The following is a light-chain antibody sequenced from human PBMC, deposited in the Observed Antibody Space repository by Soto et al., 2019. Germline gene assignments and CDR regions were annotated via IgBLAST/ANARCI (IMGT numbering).Light chain of an antibody. J-gene: IGKJ1*01. CDR3: QQYNNWPPWT. CDR1: QSVSSSY. CDR2: GAS. V-gene: IGKV3-15*01. Sequence: EIVLTQSPGTLSLSQGERATLSCGAIQSVSSSYLAWYQQKPGQAPRLLIYGASTRATGIPARFSGSGSGTEFTLTISSLQSEDFAVYYCQQYNNWPPWTFGQGTKVDIK.